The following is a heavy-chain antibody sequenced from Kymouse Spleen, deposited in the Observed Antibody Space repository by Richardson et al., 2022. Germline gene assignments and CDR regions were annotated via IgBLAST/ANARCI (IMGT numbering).Heavy chain of an antibody. V-gene: IGHV3-15*01. D-gene: IGHD1-7*01. CDR3: TIFWNYVANYYYYGMDV. J-gene: IGHJ6*02. Sequence: EVQLVESGGGLVKPGGSLRLSCAASGFTFSNAWMSWVRQAPGKGLEWVGRIKSKTDGGTTDYAAPVKGRFTISRDDSKNTLYLQMNSLKTEDTAVYYCTIFWNYVANYYYYGMDVWGQGTTVTVSS. CDR2: IKSKTDGGTT. CDR1: GFTFSNAW.